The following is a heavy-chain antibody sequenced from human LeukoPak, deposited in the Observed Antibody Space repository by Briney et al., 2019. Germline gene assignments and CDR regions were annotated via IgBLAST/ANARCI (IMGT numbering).Heavy chain of an antibody. Sequence: SETLSLTCTASGASISSSYWSWIRQPPGKGLEWIGYIYYSGSTNYNPSLKSRVTISIDTSKNHFSLKVSSVTAADTAVYYCARSPYGSTSTNYYMDVWGKGTTVTVSS. CDR1: GASISSSY. V-gene: IGHV4-59*01. CDR2: IYYSGST. D-gene: IGHD2-2*01. J-gene: IGHJ6*03. CDR3: ARSPYGSTSTNYYMDV.